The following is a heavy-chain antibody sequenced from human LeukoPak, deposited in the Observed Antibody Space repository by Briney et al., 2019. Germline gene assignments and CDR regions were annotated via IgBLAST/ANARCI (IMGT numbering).Heavy chain of an antibody. CDR3: AKEGYYYGSGSYYTY. J-gene: IGHJ4*02. Sequence: GSLRLSCVASGFTFSSHWMHWVRQAPGKGLEWVAVISYDGSNKYYADSVKGRFTISRDNSKNTLYLQMNSLRAEDTAVYYCAKEGYYYGSGSYYTYWGQGTLVTVSS. D-gene: IGHD3-10*01. V-gene: IGHV3-30*18. CDR2: ISYDGSNK. CDR1: GFTFSSHW.